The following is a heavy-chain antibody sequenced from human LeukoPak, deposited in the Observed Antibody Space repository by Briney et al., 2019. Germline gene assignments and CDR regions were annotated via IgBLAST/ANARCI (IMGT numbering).Heavy chain of an antibody. Sequence: GESLKISCKGSGYSFPSSWIGWVRQMPGKGLEWMGIIYPGDSDTRYSPSFQGQVTISADKFISTAYLQWGSLQASDTAMYYCARRSGGYSSDYWGQGTLVTVSS. CDR1: GYSFPSSW. CDR3: ARRSGGYSSDY. D-gene: IGHD2-15*01. V-gene: IGHV5-51*01. CDR2: IYPGDSDT. J-gene: IGHJ4*02.